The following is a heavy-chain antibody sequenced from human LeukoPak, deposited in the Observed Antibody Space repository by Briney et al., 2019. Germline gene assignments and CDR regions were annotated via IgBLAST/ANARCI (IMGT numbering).Heavy chain of an antibody. V-gene: IGHV3-21*04. D-gene: IGHD2-2*01. CDR3: AGRSTHYYGMDV. CDR2: ISSSSYI. Sequence: PGGSLRLSCAASGFTFSSYSMNWVRQAPGKGLEWVSSISSSSYIYYADSVKGRFTISRDNSKNTLYLQMNSLRAEDTAVYYCAGRSTHYYGMDVWGQGTTVTVSS. CDR1: GFTFSSYS. J-gene: IGHJ6*02.